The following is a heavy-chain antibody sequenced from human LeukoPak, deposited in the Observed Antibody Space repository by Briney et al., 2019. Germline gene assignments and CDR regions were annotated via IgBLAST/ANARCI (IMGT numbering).Heavy chain of an antibody. CDR3: VRDRAYSFDY. J-gene: IGHJ4*02. CDR1: GFTFSGYA. D-gene: IGHD2-21*01. Sequence: GGSLRLSCAASGFTFSGYAMNWVRKAPGKGLEWVSHIYISSSSNIISYADSVKGRFTISRDNAQNSLYLQMNGLRDEDTAVYYCVRDRAYSFDYWGQGILVTVSS. CDR2: ISSSSNII. V-gene: IGHV3-48*02.